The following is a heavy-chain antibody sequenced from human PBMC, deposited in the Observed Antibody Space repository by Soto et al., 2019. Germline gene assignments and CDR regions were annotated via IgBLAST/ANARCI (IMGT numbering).Heavy chain of an antibody. Sequence: PSETLSLTCTVSGGSVSSGSYYWSCIRQPPGKGLEWIGYIYYSGSTNYNPSLKSRVTISVDTSKNQFSLKLSSVTAADTAVYYCATAVAGEAMVRGTIYYYYYGMDVWGQGTTVTVSS. CDR2: IYYSGST. J-gene: IGHJ6*02. CDR1: GGSVSSGSYY. D-gene: IGHD5-18*01. CDR3: ATAVAGEAMVRGTIYYYYYGMDV. V-gene: IGHV4-61*01.